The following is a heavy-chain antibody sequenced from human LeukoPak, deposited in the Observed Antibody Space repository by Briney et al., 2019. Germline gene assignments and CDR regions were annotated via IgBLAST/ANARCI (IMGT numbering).Heavy chain of an antibody. CDR2: ISADGGSV. Sequence: GGSLRLSCAASGFTFSIYAMSWVRQAPGKGLDWVSSISADGGSVYYADSVKGRFTISRDNSKNTLYLQINSLRAEDTAVYSCAKVATTVVTPYHFDYWGQGTLVTVSS. D-gene: IGHD4-23*01. CDR3: AKVATTVVTPYHFDY. V-gene: IGHV3-23*01. J-gene: IGHJ4*02. CDR1: GFTFSIYA.